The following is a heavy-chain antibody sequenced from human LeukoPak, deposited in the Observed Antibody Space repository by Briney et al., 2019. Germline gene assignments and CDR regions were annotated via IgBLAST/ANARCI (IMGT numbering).Heavy chain of an antibody. V-gene: IGHV4-39*07. CDR3: ARVEGELLEDQAYDY. J-gene: IGHJ4*02. D-gene: IGHD1-26*01. CDR2: IYYSGST. CDR1: GGSISSSSYY. Sequence: SETLSLTCTVSGGSISSSSYYWGWIRQPPGKGLEWIGSIYYSGSTYCNPSLKSRVTISVDTSKNQFSLKLSSVTAADTAVYYCARVEGELLEDQAYDYWGQGTLVTVSS.